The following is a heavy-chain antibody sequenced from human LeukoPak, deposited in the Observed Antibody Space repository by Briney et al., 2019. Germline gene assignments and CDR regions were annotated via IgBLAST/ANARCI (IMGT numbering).Heavy chain of an antibody. Sequence: SETLSLTCAVYGGSFSGYYWSWIRQPPGKGLEWIGEINHSGSTNYNPPLKSRVTISVDTSKNQFSLKLSSVTAADTAVYYCARATGTPSRLRYFAVFYYFDYWGQGTLVTVSS. V-gene: IGHV4-34*01. J-gene: IGHJ4*02. CDR1: GGSFSGYY. CDR3: ARATGTPSRLRYFAVFYYFDY. CDR2: INHSGST. D-gene: IGHD3-9*01.